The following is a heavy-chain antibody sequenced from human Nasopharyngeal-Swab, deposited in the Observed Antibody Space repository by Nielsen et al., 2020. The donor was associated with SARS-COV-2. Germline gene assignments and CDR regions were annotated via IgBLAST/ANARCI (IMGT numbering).Heavy chain of an antibody. CDR1: GFTFDDYA. V-gene: IGHV3-9*01. CDR2: ISGSGGST. Sequence: GGSLRLSCAASGFTFDDYAMHWVRQAPEKGLEWVSGISGSGGSTYYADSVKGRFTISRDNAKNSLYLQMNSLRAEDTALYYCAKLGGLYDFWSGYYDYMDVWGKGTTVTVSS. D-gene: IGHD3-3*01. CDR3: AKLGGLYDFWSGYYDYMDV. J-gene: IGHJ6*03.